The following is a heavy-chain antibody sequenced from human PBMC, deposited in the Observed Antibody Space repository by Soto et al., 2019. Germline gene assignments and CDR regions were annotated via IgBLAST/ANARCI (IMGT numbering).Heavy chain of an antibody. V-gene: IGHV3-30-3*01. CDR3: VRDGGYYSPGSNYNYFDY. D-gene: IGHD3-10*01. J-gene: IGHJ4*02. Sequence: SLRRSCAASGCSLNIYSINLVRQAPGTGMEWVTLISYDGDTKKYAVSVEGRFTVSRATSKNMVYLELNRLKPDDTAVYYCVRDGGYYSPGSNYNYFDYWGQGTMVTVSS. CDR2: ISYDGDTK. CDR1: GCSLNIYS.